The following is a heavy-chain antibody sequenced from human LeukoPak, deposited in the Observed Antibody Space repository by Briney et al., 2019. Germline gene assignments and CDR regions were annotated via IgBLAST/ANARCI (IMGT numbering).Heavy chain of an antibody. CDR2: ISSSSSYI. D-gene: IGHD2-2*02. V-gene: IGHV3-21*01. J-gene: IGHJ4*02. Sequence: GGSLRLSCAAPGFTFSSYSMNWVRQAPGKGLEWVSSISSSSSYIYYADSVKGRFTISRDNAKNSLYLQMNSLRAEDTAVYYCARDWIYCSSTSCYSDYWGQGTLVTVSS. CDR1: GFTFSSYS. CDR3: ARDWIYCSSTSCYSDY.